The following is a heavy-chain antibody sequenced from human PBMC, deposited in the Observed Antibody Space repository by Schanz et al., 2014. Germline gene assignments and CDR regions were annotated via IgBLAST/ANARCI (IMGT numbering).Heavy chain of an antibody. CDR3: ARGPSQGYSYGHNIGAYYSGMDV. J-gene: IGHJ6*02. V-gene: IGHV1-69*04. D-gene: IGHD5-18*01. CDR1: GYTFVSYS. Sequence: QVQVVQSGVEVKKPGASVKVSCKASGYTFVSYSMHWVRQAPGQGLEWMGSIIPILGIADYAQKCQRRVTITADKSTSTASMELSSLRSEDTAMYYCARGPSQGYSYGHNIGAYYSGMDVWGQGTTGTVSS. CDR2: IIPILGIA.